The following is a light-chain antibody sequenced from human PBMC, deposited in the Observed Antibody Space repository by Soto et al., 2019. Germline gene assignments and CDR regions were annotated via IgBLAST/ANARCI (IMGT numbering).Light chain of an antibody. CDR3: SSYKSSTTLPYV. CDR2: DVN. CDR1: SSDVGGYNL. J-gene: IGLJ1*01. V-gene: IGLV2-14*01. Sequence: QSALTQPASVSGSPGQSITISCTGTSSDVGGYNLVSWYQQYPDKAPKLMIFDVNTRPSGVSNRFSGSKSGNTASLTISGLQAEDEADYYCSSYKSSTTLPYVFGTRTKLTVL.